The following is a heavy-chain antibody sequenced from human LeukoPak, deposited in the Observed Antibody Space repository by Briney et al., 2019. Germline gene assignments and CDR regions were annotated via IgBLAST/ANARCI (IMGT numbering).Heavy chain of an antibody. J-gene: IGHJ4*02. CDR1: GFTFSDYY. CDR2: ISSSGSTI. V-gene: IGHV3-11*01. D-gene: IGHD3-9*01. CDR3: ARPDQTGYFDY. Sequence: GGSLRLSCAASGFTFSDYYMSWTRQAPGKGLEWVSYISSSGSTIYYADSVKGRFTISRDNAKNSLYLQMNSLRAEDTAVYYCARPDQTGYFDYWGQGTLVTVSS.